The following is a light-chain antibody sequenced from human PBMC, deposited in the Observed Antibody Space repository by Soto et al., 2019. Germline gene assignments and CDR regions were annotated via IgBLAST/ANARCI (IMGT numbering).Light chain of an antibody. CDR3: QHYDAYSTWT. J-gene: IGKJ1*01. CDR1: PSIGSW. Sequence: DIQMTQSPSILSASVGDRVTITCRASPSIGSWLAWYQHKPGKAPKLLIYKASTLESGVPSRFSGSGSGTEFTLTISSLQPDDFATYYCQHYDAYSTWTFGQGTKVDIK. CDR2: KAS. V-gene: IGKV1-5*03.